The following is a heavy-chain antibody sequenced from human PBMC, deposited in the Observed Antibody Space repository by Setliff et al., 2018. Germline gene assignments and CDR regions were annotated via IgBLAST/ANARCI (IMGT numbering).Heavy chain of an antibody. CDR2: IYYSGST. D-gene: IGHD6-6*01. Sequence: SETLSLTCTVSGGSISSSSYYWGWIRQPPGKGLEWIGSIYYSGSTYYNPSLKSRVTISVDTSKNQFSLKLSSVTAADTAVYYCARATEKFGLYSSSSNPFDIWGQGTMVTVS. J-gene: IGHJ3*02. CDR3: ARATEKFGLYSSSSNPFDI. CDR1: GGSISSSSYY. V-gene: IGHV4-39*01.